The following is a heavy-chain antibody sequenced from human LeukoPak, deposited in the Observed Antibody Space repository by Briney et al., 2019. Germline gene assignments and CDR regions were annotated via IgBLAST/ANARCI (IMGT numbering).Heavy chain of an antibody. D-gene: IGHD1-14*01. CDR1: GFTFSRYA. CDR3: AGRRPGNAFEM. CDR2: ISGSGGST. Sequence: GGSLRLSCAASGFTFSRYAMSWVRQSPGKGLEWVSAISGSGGSTYYADSVKGRFTISRDNSKNTLYMQMNSMRAEDTAVYYCAGRRPGNAFEMWGQGTMVTVSS. J-gene: IGHJ3*02. V-gene: IGHV3-23*01.